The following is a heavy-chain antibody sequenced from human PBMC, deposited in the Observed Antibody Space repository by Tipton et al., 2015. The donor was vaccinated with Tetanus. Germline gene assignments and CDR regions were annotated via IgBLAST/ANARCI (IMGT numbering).Heavy chain of an antibody. D-gene: IGHD3-22*01. CDR1: GYTFTGYY. CDR3: ARDRGDYIYYGMDV. J-gene: IGHJ6*02. Sequence: QLVQSGAELKKPGASVKVSCTASGYTFTGYYMYWVRQAPGQGLEWVGWIDPNSGATVYAQKFQGRVTMTRDTSISTAYMELSSLRSDDTAVYYCARDRGDYIYYGMDVWGPGTTVTVS. CDR2: IDPNSGAT. V-gene: IGHV1-2*02.